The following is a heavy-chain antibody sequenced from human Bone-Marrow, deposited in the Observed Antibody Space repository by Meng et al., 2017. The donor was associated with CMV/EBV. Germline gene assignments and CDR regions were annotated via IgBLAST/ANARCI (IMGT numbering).Heavy chain of an antibody. CDR3: ARTRWDCSSTSCYHWPPGY. CDR2: INPNSGGT. V-gene: IGHV1-2*02. J-gene: IGHJ4*02. D-gene: IGHD2-2*01. Sequence: ASVKVSCKASGYTFTGYYMHWVRQAPGQGLEWMGWINPNSGGTNYAQKFQGRVTMTRDTSIRTAYMELSRLRSDDTAVYYCARTRWDCSSTSCYHWPPGYWGQGTLVTVSS. CDR1: GYTFTGYY.